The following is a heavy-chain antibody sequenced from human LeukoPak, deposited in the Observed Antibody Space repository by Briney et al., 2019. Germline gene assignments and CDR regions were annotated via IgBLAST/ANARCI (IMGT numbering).Heavy chain of an antibody. CDR3: ARRDYFDY. V-gene: IGHV1-2*02. Sequence: GASVKVSCKASGYTFTSYGISWVRQAPGQGLEWMGWINPNSGGTNYAQKFQGRVTMTRDTSISTAYMELSRLRSDDTAVYYCARRDYFDYWGQGTLVTVSS. J-gene: IGHJ4*02. CDR2: INPNSGGT. CDR1: GYTFTSYG.